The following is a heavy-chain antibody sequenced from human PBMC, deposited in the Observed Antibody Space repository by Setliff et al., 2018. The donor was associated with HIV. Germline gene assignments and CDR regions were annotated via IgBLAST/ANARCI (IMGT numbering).Heavy chain of an antibody. CDR1: GGSISGYY. Sequence: PSETLSLTCAVYGGSISGYYWSWIRQPPGKGLEWIGSIYYSGSTYYNPSLKSRVTISVDTSKNQFSLRLSSVTAADTAVYYCARRATSRIPSIQAGAFDIWGQGTMVTVSS. CDR2: IYYSGST. V-gene: IGHV4-34*01. D-gene: IGHD2-21*01. J-gene: IGHJ3*02. CDR3: ARRATSRIPSIQAGAFDI.